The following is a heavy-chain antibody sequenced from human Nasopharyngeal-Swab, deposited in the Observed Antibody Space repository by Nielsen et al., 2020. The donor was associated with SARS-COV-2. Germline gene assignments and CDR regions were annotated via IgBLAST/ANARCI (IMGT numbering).Heavy chain of an antibody. V-gene: IGHV3-23*01. D-gene: IGHD3-22*01. J-gene: IGHJ6*02. CDR2: ISGSGGST. CDR3: ARKNYYDSSGHYLVHFYYYYYGMDV. CDR1: GFTFSGYA. Sequence: GESLKISCAASGFTFSGYAMSWVRQAPGKGLEWVSAISGSGGSTYYADSVKGRFTISRDNSKNTLYLQMNSLRAEDTAVYYCARKNYYDSSGHYLVHFYYYYYGMDVWGQGTTVTVSS.